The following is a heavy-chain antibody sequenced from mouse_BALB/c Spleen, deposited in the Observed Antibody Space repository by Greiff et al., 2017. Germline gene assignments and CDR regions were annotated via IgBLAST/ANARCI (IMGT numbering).Heavy chain of an antibody. CDR1: GYSFTSYY. D-gene: IGHD2-4*01. CDR2: IDPFNGGT. Sequence: EVQLQQSGPELMKPGASVKISCKASGYSFTSYYMHWVKQSHGKSLEWIGYIDPFNGGTSYNQKFKGKATLTVDKSSSTAYMHLSSLTSEDSAVYYGARSYDYDRGFAMDYWGQGTSVTVSS. V-gene: IGHV1S135*01. J-gene: IGHJ4*01. CDR3: ARSYDYDRGFAMDY.